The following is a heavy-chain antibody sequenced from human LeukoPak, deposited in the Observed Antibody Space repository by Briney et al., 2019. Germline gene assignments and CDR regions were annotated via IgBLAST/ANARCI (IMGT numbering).Heavy chain of an antibody. D-gene: IGHD2-2*01. CDR3: AREEVVDY. V-gene: IGHV3-7*01. J-gene: IGHJ4*02. CDR2: IKQDGSEK. Sequence: PGGSLRLSCAASGFTFSSYWITWVRQAPGKGLEWVANIKQDGSEKYYVDSVKGRFTISRDNAKNSLFLHMNSLRAEDTAIYYCAREEVVDYWGQGTLVTVSS. CDR1: GFTFSSYW.